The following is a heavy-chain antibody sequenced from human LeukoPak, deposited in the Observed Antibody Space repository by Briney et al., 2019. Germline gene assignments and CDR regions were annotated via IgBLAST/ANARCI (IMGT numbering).Heavy chain of an antibody. CDR2: IYYSGST. CDR1: GGSISSGGYY. J-gene: IGHJ6*03. V-gene: IGHV4-31*03. Sequence: SQTLSLTCTVSGGSISSGGYYWSWIRQHPGKGLEWIGYIYYSGSTYYNPSLKSRVTISVDTSKNQFSLKLSSVTAADTAVYYCARTYYDFWSGYYYYHYYYMDVWGKGTTVTVSS. CDR3: ARTYYDFWSGYYYYHYYYMDV. D-gene: IGHD3-3*01.